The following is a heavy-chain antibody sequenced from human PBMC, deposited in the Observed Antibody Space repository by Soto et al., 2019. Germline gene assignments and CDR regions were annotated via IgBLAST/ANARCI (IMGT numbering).Heavy chain of an antibody. V-gene: IGHV4-59*01. CDR2: IYYSGTT. CDR1: GASIRSTY. Sequence: QVHLQESGPGLVKPSETLSLTCTVSGASIRSTYWSWLRQSPGKGLEWIGYIYYSGTTNYNPTLKNQVTISVDTSKNQLSLNLTSVTAADTAVYYCAKTPFSVTLGTVLHYFDSWGQGTLVTVSS. D-gene: IGHD7-27*01. J-gene: IGHJ4*02. CDR3: AKTPFSVTLGTVLHYFDS.